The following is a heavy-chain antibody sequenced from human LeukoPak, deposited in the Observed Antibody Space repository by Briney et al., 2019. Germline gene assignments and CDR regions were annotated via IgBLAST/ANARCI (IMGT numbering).Heavy chain of an antibody. V-gene: IGHV4-38-2*01. CDR3: ARVGTVAGYYFDY. CDR1: GYSISSGYY. CDR2: IYHSGST. J-gene: IGHJ4*02. Sequence: SETLSLTCAVSGYSISSGYYWGWIRQPPGKGLEWIGSIYHSGSTYYNPSLKSRVTISVDTSKNQFSLKLSSVTAADTAVYYCARVGTVAGYYFDYWGQGTLVTVSS. D-gene: IGHD6-19*01.